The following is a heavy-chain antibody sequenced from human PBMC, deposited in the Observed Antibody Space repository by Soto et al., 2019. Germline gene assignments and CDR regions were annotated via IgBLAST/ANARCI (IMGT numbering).Heavy chain of an antibody. J-gene: IGHJ6*02. CDR3: TRSGSSPYYYGMDV. V-gene: IGHV3-74*01. D-gene: IGHD6-6*01. CDR2: INSDGSNT. Sequence: GGSLRLSCAASGFTFSSYWMHWVRQAPGKGQVWVSRINSDGSNTNYADSVKGRFIISRDNAKNTLYLQMNSLRAEDTAVYYCTRSGSSPYYYGMDVWGQGTTVTVS. CDR1: GFTFSSYW.